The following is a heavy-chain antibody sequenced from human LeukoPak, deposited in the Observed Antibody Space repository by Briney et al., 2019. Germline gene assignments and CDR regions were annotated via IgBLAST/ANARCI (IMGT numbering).Heavy chain of an antibody. CDR2: INHSGST. Sequence: PSETLSLTCAVYGGSFSGYYWSWIRQPPGKGLEWIGEINHSGSTKYNPALKRRVTIIVETSKNQFSLKLSSVTAADTGVYYWAQLYTSDIKYDHWNQGTLVTVSS. CDR3: AQLYTSDIKYDH. CDR1: GGSFSGYY. J-gene: IGHJ4*02. D-gene: IGHD1-1*01. V-gene: IGHV4-34*01.